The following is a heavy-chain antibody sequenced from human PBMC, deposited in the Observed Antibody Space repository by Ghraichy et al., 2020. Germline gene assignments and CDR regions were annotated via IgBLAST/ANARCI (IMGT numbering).Heavy chain of an antibody. CDR2: ISYHAIDK. Sequence: GGSLRLSCAASAASKSTFSDYAMHWVRQAPGRGLEWVAVISYHAIDKFYTDSVKGRFTISRDNSNNVVYLQMRSLRTEDTALYFCASGHAHGEHGSLFDFWGRGALVTVSS. J-gene: IGHJ4*02. CDR1: AASKSTFSDYA. D-gene: IGHD2-21*01. V-gene: IGHV3-30*08. CDR3: ASGHAHGEHGSLFDF.